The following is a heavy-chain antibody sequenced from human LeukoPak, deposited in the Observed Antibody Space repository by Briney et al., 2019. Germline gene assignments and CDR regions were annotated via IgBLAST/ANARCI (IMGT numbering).Heavy chain of an antibody. V-gene: IGHV4-39*02. CDR3: ARRRYYDSTGYLD. Sequence: SETLSLTCTLSGDYISSSSYYWGWIRQPPGKGLEWIGDIYYSGSTYYNASLKGRVSISIDTSNNHFSPHLRSLTAADTALYYFARRRYYDSTGYLDWGHGTLVTVSS. CDR1: GDYISSSSYY. J-gene: IGHJ1*01. CDR2: IYYSGST. D-gene: IGHD3-22*01.